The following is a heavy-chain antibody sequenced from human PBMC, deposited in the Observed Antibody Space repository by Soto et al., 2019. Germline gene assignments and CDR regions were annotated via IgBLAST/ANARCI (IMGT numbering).Heavy chain of an antibody. CDR3: AVTTGYVFDY. Sequence: ASVKVSCKTSGYTFTDYDINWVRQAPGQGLEWMGWVSPDHGNAGYAQQFQGRVTMTSDTSISTVFMELTNLRSEDTAVYYCAVTTGYVFDYWGQGTLVTVSS. D-gene: IGHD3-9*01. CDR2: VSPDHGNA. CDR1: GYTFTDYD. J-gene: IGHJ4*02. V-gene: IGHV1-8*01.